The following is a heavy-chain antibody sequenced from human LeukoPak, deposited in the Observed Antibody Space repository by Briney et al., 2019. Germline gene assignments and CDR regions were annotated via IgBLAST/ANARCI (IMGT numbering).Heavy chain of an antibody. CDR1: GFTFSSYT. D-gene: IGHD4-17*01. J-gene: IGHJ4*02. CDR2: ISSSSNYI. Sequence: GGSLRLSCVASGFTFSSYTMNWVRQAPGKGLEWVSSISSSSNYIYYADSVKGRFTISRDNAKNSLYLQMNSLRAEDTAVYYCARPQTTVTTLFASDYWGQGTLVTVSS. V-gene: IGHV3-21*01. CDR3: ARPQTTVTTLFASDY.